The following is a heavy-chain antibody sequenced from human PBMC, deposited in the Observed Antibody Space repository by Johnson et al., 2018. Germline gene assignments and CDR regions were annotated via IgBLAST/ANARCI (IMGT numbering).Heavy chain of an antibody. CDR1: GFTFSSYG. CDR2: ISYDGSNK. J-gene: IGHJ6*03. D-gene: IGHD5-12*01. CDR3: AKEVRGYDYDWDYYYYMDV. Sequence: QVQLVQSVGGVVQPGRSLRLSCAASGFTFSSYGMHWVRQAPGKGLEWVAVISYDGSNKYYADSVKGRFTISRDNSKNTLYLQMNSLRAEDTAVYYCAKEVRGYDYDWDYYYYMDVWGKGTTVTVSS. V-gene: IGHV3-30*18.